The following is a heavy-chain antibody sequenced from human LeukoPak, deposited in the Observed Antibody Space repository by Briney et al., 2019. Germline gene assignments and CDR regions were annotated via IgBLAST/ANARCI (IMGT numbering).Heavy chain of an antibody. Sequence: GASVKVSCKASGGTFSSYAISWVRQAPGQGLEWMGGISAYNGNTNYAQKLQGRVTMTTDTSTGTAYMELRSLRSDDTAVYYCARTKEWELREFHFDYWGQGTLVTVSS. CDR2: ISAYNGNT. J-gene: IGHJ4*02. CDR3: ARTKEWELREFHFDY. V-gene: IGHV1-18*01. D-gene: IGHD1-26*01. CDR1: GGTFSSYA.